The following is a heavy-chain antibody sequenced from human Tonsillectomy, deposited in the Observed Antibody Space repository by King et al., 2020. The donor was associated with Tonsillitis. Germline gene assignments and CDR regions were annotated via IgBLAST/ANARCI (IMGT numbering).Heavy chain of an antibody. V-gene: IGHV3-21*01. Sequence: VQLVESGGGLVKPGGSLRLSCAASGFTFSSYSMNWVRQAPGKGLEWVSSISSSSSYIYYADSVKGRFTISRDNAKNSLYLQMNSLRAEDTAVYYCARVGGGAAAAHPFDYWGQGTLVTVSS. D-gene: IGHD6-13*01. CDR3: ARVGGGAAAAHPFDY. CDR2: ISSSSSYI. CDR1: GFTFSSYS. J-gene: IGHJ4*02.